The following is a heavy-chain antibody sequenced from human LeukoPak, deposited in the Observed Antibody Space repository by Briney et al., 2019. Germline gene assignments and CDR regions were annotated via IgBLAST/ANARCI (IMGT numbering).Heavy chain of an antibody. D-gene: IGHD5-24*01. Sequence: GGSLRLSCVASGFSFSDHRMNWFRQAPGKGLEWVATIKKDGSEQYYVDSMKGRFTISRDNAKNSVYLQINSLRAEDTAVYYCARDLGWLQSDYWGQGTLVTVSS. V-gene: IGHV3-7*01. J-gene: IGHJ4*02. CDR2: IKKDGSEQ. CDR3: ARDLGWLQSDY. CDR1: GFSFSDHR.